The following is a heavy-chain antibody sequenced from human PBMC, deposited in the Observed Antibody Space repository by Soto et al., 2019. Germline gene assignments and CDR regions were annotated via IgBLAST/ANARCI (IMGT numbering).Heavy chain of an antibody. CDR3: ARYRTKVPVAFDV. V-gene: IGHV1-8*02. J-gene: IGHJ3*01. D-gene: IGHD3-16*02. Sequence: GASVKVSCKASGYTFTSYGISWVRQAPGQGLEFMGWISPSNGNTGYAQKFQGRATITRNTSTSTAYMDLSGLRSEDTAVYYCARYRTKVPVAFDVWGQGTMVTVSS. CDR2: ISPSNGNT. CDR1: GYTFTSYG.